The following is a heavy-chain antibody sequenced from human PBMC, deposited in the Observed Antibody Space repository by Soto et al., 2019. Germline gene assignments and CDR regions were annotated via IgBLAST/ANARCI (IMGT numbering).Heavy chain of an antibody. Sequence: SVKVSCKASGGTFSSYSISWVRQAPGQGLEWMGGIIPIFGTANYAQKFQGRVTITADESTSTAHMELSSLRSEDTAVYYCALREKVGAHYVSGSYYLDGDYYCMDVWGQGTTVTVSS. D-gene: IGHD3-10*01. J-gene: IGHJ6*02. CDR3: ALREKVGAHYVSGSYYLDGDYYCMDV. CDR1: GGTFSSYS. CDR2: IIPIFGTA. V-gene: IGHV1-69*13.